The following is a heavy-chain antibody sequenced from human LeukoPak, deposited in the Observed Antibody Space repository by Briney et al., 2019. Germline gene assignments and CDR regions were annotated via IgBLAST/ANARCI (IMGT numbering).Heavy chain of an antibody. CDR2: FDPEDGET. CDR1: GYTLTELS. CDR3: ATGVGPSGWYGNLAFDI. V-gene: IGHV1-24*01. D-gene: IGHD6-19*01. J-gene: IGHJ3*02. Sequence: ASVKVSCKVSGYTLTELSMHWVRQAPGKGLEWMGGFDPEDGETIYAQKFQGRVTMTEDTSTDTAYMELSSLRSEDTAVYYCATGVGPSGWYGNLAFDIWGQGTMVTVSS.